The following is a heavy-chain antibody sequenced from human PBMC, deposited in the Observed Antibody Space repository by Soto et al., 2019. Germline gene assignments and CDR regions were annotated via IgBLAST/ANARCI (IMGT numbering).Heavy chain of an antibody. D-gene: IGHD6-6*01. CDR3: AAQSSSSYNWFDP. CDR1: GFTFSSYA. Sequence: GGTLRLSCAVSGFTFSSYAMSWVRQAPGTGMEWVSAISGSGGSTYYADSVKGRFTISRDNSKNTLYLQMNSLRAEDTAVYYCAAQSSSSYNWFDPWGQGTPVTVPS. V-gene: IGHV3-23*01. J-gene: IGHJ5*02. CDR2: ISGSGGST.